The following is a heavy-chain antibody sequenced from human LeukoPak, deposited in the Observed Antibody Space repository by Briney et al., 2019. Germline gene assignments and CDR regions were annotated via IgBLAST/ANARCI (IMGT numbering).Heavy chain of an antibody. D-gene: IGHD6-19*01. CDR2: INHSGTT. V-gene: IGHV4-34*01. CDR3: ARGVIAVAGPYFDY. Sequence: SETLSLTCTVYGGSFSGYYWSWIRQPPGKGLEWIGEINHSGTTNYNPSLKSRVTISVDTSKNQFSLKLSSVTAADTAVYYCARGVIAVAGPYFDYWGQGTLVTVSS. CDR1: GGSFSGYY. J-gene: IGHJ4*02.